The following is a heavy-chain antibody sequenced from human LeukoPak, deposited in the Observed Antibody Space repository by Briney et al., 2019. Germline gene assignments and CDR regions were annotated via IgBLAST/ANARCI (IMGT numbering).Heavy chain of an antibody. J-gene: IGHJ6*03. D-gene: IGHD3-3*01. CDR2: ISYRGSA. CDR3: ARGLHSGFPSGYSGGFYYMDV. Sequence: PSETLSLTCTVSGGSINNYYWSWIRQPPGKGLEWIGFISYRGSARYNPSLKSRLTMSVGAPKKQFYLELNSVTSADTAIYYCARGLHSGFPSGYSGGFYYMDVWGKGTAVTVSS. V-gene: IGHV4-59*01. CDR1: GGSINNYY.